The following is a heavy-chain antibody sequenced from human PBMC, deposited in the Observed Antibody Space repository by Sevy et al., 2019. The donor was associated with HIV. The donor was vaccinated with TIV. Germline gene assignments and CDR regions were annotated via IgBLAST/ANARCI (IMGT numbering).Heavy chain of an antibody. V-gene: IGHV3-30*04. J-gene: IGHJ6*02. D-gene: IGHD2-2*01. Sequence: GGSLRLSCAASGFTFSSYAMHWVRQAPGKGLEWVAVISYDGSNKYYADSVKGRFTISRDNSKNTLYLQMNSLRAEDTAVYYCAREEGYCSSTSCSSYYGMDVWGQGTTVTVSS. CDR2: ISYDGSNK. CDR1: GFTFSSYA. CDR3: AREEGYCSSTSCSSYYGMDV.